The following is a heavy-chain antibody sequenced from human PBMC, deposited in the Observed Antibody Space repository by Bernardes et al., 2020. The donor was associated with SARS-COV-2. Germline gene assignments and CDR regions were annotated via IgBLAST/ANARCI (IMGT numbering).Heavy chain of an antibody. D-gene: IGHD6-19*01. CDR3: ARTKQWLAGVNWFDP. CDR2: ISGYNGNT. V-gene: IGHV1-18*01. Sequence: ASVKVSCKASGYPFTSYGIGWVRQAPGQGLEWLGWISGYNGNTNYPQKLQGRVTLTTDTSTSTAYMELRSLRSDDTAVYYCARTKQWLAGVNWFDPWGQGTLVTVSS. CDR1: GYPFTSYG. J-gene: IGHJ5*02.